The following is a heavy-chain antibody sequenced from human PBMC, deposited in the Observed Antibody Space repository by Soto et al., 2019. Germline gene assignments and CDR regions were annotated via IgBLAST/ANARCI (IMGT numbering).Heavy chain of an antibody. CDR1: GFTFSDYY. Sequence: GGSLRLSCAASGFTFSDYYMSWIRQAPGKGLEWVSYISSRGSTIYYADSVKGRFTISRDNAKNPLYLQMNSLRAEDKAVYYCARPVVAATINWFDPWGQGTLVTVSS. J-gene: IGHJ5*02. CDR3: ARPVVAATINWFDP. V-gene: IGHV3-11*01. D-gene: IGHD2-15*01. CDR2: ISSRGSTI.